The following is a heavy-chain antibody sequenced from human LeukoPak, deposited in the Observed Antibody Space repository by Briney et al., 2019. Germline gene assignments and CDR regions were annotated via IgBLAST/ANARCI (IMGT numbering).Heavy chain of an antibody. J-gene: IGHJ6*03. CDR3: AKGGVLPGYYYYMDV. D-gene: IGHD1-14*01. V-gene: IGHV3-23*01. CDR1: GFTFSSYA. CDR2: ISGSGGST. Sequence: PGGSLRLSCAASGFTFSSYAMNWVRQAPGKGLEWVSGISGSGGSTYYADSVKGRFTISRDNSKNTLYLQMNSLRAEDTAVYYCAKGGVLPGYYYYMDVWGKGTTVTVSS.